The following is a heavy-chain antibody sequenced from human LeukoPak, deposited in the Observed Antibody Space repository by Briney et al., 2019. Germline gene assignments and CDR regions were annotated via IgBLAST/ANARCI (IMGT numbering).Heavy chain of an antibody. CDR2: INPSGGST. CDR1: GYTFTSYY. Sequence: GASVKVSCKASGYTFTSYYMHWVRQAPGQGLEWMGIINPSGGSTSYAQKFQGRVTMTRDTSTSTVYMELSSLRSKDTAVYYCAYCSSTSCPFQHWGQGTLVTVSS. CDR3: AYCSSTSCPFQH. J-gene: IGHJ1*01. V-gene: IGHV1-46*01. D-gene: IGHD2-2*01.